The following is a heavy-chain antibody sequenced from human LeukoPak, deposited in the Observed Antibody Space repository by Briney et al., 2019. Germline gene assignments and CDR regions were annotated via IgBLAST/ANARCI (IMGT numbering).Heavy chain of an antibody. D-gene: IGHD3-10*01. J-gene: IGHJ3*02. CDR2: ISGSGGST. Sequence: PGGSLRLSCAASGFTFSSYAMSWVRQAPGKGLEWVSAISGSGGSTYYADSVKGRFTISRDNSKKTLYLQMNSLRVEDTAVYYCAKFDVPYYYGSGNPSYAFDIWGQGTMVTVSS. CDR1: GFTFSSYA. CDR3: AKFDVPYYYGSGNPSYAFDI. V-gene: IGHV3-23*01.